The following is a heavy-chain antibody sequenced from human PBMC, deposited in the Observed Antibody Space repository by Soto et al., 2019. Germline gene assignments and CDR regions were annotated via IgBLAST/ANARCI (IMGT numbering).Heavy chain of an antibody. Sequence: GESLKISCKGSGYRFTSYWIAWVRQMPGKGLEWMGIIYPGNSNTRYSPSFQGQVTMSADKSISTAYLQWSSLRASDIVIYYCARPSDVGLASSFDYWGQGSQVTVSS. CDR1: GYRFTSYW. J-gene: IGHJ4*02. CDR3: ARPSDVGLASSFDY. V-gene: IGHV5-51*01. CDR2: IYPGNSNT.